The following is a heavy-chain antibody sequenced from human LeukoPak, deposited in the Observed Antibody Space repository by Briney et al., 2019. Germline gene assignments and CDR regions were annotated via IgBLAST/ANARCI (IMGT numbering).Heavy chain of an antibody. D-gene: IGHD1-14*01. CDR1: GFTFSSYS. Sequence: GGSLRLSCAASGFTFSSYSMNWVRQAPGKGLEWVAVISYDGSNKYYADSVKGRFTISRDNSKNTLYLQMNSLRAEDTAVYYCAKAPPGDPWGQGTLVTVSS. V-gene: IGHV3-30*18. J-gene: IGHJ5*02. CDR2: ISYDGSNK. CDR3: AKAPPGDP.